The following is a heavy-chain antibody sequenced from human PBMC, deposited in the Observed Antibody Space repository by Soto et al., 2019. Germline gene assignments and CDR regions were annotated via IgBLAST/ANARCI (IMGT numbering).Heavy chain of an antibody. CDR1: GFTFSSYG. CDR3: AKAQGYSSSWYYFDY. Sequence: GGSLRLSCAASGFTFSSYGMHWARQAPGKGLEWVAVISYDGSNKYYADSVKGRFTISRDNSKNTLYLQMNSLRAEDTAVYYCAKAQGYSSSWYYFDYWGQGTLVTVSS. J-gene: IGHJ4*02. V-gene: IGHV3-30*18. D-gene: IGHD6-13*01. CDR2: ISYDGSNK.